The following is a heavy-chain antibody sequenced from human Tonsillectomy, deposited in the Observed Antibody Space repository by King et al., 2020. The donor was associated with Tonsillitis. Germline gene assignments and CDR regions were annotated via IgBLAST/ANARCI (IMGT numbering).Heavy chain of an antibody. CDR1: GFTFNSYW. Sequence: VQLVESGGGLVQPGGSLRLSCAASGFTFNSYWMHWVRQAPGKGLVWVSRINGDGTSTSYADSVKGRFTISRDNAKNRLSLHMNSLRAEDTAVYFCARAGCSGGSCYSGWGQGTLVTVSS. CDR3: ARAGCSGGSCYSG. J-gene: IGHJ4*02. CDR2: INGDGTST. D-gene: IGHD2-15*01. V-gene: IGHV3-74*01.